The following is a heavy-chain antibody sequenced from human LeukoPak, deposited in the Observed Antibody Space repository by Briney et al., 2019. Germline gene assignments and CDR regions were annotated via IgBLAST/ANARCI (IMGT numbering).Heavy chain of an antibody. CDR2: MNPNTGNT. CDR3: ARFRAAAGAYYYYYYGMDV. V-gene: IGHV1-8*01. Sequence: PGASVTVSCKASGYTFTSYDINWVRQAPGQGLEWMGWMNPNTGNTGYAQKFQGRVTMTRSTSISTAYMELSSLRSEDTAVYYCARFRAAAGAYYYYYYGMDVWGQGTTVTVSS. D-gene: IGHD6-13*01. CDR1: GYTFTSYD. J-gene: IGHJ6*02.